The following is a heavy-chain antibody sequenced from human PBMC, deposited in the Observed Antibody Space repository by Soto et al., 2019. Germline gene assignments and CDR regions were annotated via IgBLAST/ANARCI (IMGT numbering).Heavy chain of an antibody. D-gene: IGHD6-19*01. CDR3: ARPLGWRDGFDI. J-gene: IGHJ3*02. V-gene: IGHV3-7*01. CDR2: IKQDGSDT. CDR1: GFTFSTYW. Sequence: EVQLVESGGGLVQPGGSLGLSFAASGFTFSTYWMSWFRQAPGRGLEWGANIKQDGSDTYYVGSVKGRFTISRDNAKNSLYLQMNRLRAEDAAVYYCARPLGWRDGFDIWGQGTMATVSS.